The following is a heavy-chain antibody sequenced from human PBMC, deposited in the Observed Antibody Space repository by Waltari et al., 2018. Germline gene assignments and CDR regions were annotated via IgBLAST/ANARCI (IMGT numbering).Heavy chain of an antibody. CDR2: IKHDGSEK. V-gene: IGHV3-7*01. CDR1: GFTFPNYW. CDR3: ARDRYYYYFGMDV. Sequence: EVQLVESGGGLVQPGGSLRLSCAASGFTFPNYWMSWVRQAPGKGREWVAKIKHDGSEKYYVDSVKGRFTISRDYAKNSLDLQMNSLRAEDTAVYYCARDRYYYYFGMDVWGQGTTVTVSS. J-gene: IGHJ6*02.